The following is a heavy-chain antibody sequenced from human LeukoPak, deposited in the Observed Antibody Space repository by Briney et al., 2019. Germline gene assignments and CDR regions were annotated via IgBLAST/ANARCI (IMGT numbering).Heavy chain of an antibody. D-gene: IGHD1-7*01. Sequence: QSGGSLRLSCAASGFTFSSYGMHWVRQAPGKGLEWVAVIWYDGSNKYYADSVKGRFTISRDNSKNTLYLQMNSLRAKDTAVYYCARGANNWNYRSYFDYWGQGTLVTVSS. CDR3: ARGANNWNYRSYFDY. J-gene: IGHJ4*02. V-gene: IGHV3-33*01. CDR2: IWYDGSNK. CDR1: GFTFSSYG.